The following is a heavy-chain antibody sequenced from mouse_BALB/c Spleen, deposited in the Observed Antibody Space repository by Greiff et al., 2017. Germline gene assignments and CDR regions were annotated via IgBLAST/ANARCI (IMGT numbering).Heavy chain of an antibody. V-gene: IGHV5-6*01. Sequence: VQVVESGGDLVKPGGSLKLSCAASGLTFSSYGMSWVRQTPDKRLEWVATISSGGSYTYYPDSVKGRFTISRDNAKNTLYLQMSSLKSEDTAMYYCARYYDYDGSYYAMDYWGQGTSVTVSS. J-gene: IGHJ4*01. CDR3: ARYYDYDGSYYAMDY. D-gene: IGHD2-4*01. CDR1: GLTFSSYG. CDR2: ISSGGSYT.